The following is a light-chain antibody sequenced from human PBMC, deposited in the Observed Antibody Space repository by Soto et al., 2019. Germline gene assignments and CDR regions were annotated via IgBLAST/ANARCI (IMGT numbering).Light chain of an antibody. V-gene: IGLV1-44*01. CDR1: SSNIGSNT. J-gene: IGLJ1*01. CDR2: SSN. Sequence: QPVLTQPPSASETPGQSVTISCSGSSSNIGSNTVDWYQQLPGTAPKLLIYSSNQRPSGVPDRFSGSKSGTSASLAISGLQSDDEADYFCAAWDDSLNGLYVFGTGTKLTVL. CDR3: AAWDDSLNGLYV.